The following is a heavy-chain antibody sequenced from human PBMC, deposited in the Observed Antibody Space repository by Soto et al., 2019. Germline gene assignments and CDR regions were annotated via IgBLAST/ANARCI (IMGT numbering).Heavy chain of an antibody. J-gene: IGHJ4*02. CDR2: ITDNGGST. V-gene: IGHV3-23*01. CDR3: ATERATTTAFDY. Sequence: PGGSLRLSCAASGFTFSRDGMSWVRQAPGKGLEWVSLITDNGGSTYYADSVKGRFTISRDNTKNTLFLQMNSLRAEDTAVYYCATERATTTAFDYWGQGARVTVSS. CDR1: GFTFSRDG. D-gene: IGHD4-17*01.